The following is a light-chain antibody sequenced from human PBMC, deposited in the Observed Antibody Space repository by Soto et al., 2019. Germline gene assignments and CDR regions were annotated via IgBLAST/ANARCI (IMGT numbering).Light chain of an antibody. J-gene: IGLJ1*01. CDR2: NVN. CDR1: SRDIGGYDF. V-gene: IGLV2-8*01. Sequence: QYVLTQPPSASGSPGQAVTVSCTGTSRDIGGYDFVSWYQVRPGEAPQLIIYNVNGRHSGVPRRFSGSKSGNTASLTVSGLQAVVEADYNCSSYSDTNGCVSRNGTTVTVL. CDR3: SSYSDTNGCV.